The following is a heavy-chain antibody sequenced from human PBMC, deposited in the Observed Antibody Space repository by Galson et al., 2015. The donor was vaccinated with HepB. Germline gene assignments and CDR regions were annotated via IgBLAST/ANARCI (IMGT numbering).Heavy chain of an antibody. CDR2: VSSEGGRT. Sequence: SLRLSCAASGFIFSRHAMSWVRQAPGKGLEYVSAVSSEGGRTYYASSVKGRFTVSRDNSKNTLYLQMGSLRAEDMAVYYCAREAASTYYFDSWGQGTLVTVSS. CDR1: GFIFSRHA. V-gene: IGHV3-64*01. CDR3: AREAASTYYFDS. D-gene: IGHD5/OR15-5a*01. J-gene: IGHJ4*02.